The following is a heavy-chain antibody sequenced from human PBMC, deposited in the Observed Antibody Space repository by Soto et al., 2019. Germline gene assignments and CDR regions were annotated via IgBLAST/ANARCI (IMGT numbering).Heavy chain of an antibody. V-gene: IGHV4-59*01. J-gene: IGHJ4*02. CDR1: GGSISSYF. Sequence: KPSETLSLTCTVSGGSISSYFYIWVRQPPGKGLEWIGSVYYTGTTDYNPSLKSRVTISVDTSKTQFSLNLRSVTAADTAVYYCARGLAAVPRAFDYWGRGTLVTVSS. D-gene: IGHD6-13*01. CDR2: VYYTGTT. CDR3: ARGLAAVPRAFDY.